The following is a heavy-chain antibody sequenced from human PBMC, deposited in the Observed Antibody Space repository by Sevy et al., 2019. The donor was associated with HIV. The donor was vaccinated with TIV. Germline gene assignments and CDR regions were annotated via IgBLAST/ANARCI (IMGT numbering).Heavy chain of an antibody. CDR3: ARVGGYSSSWGAFDI. CDR2: ISSSSSYI. J-gene: IGHJ3*02. Sequence: GSLRLSCAASGFTFSSYSMNWVRQAPGKGLEWVSSISSSSSYIYYADSVKGRFTISRDNAKNSLYLQMNSLRAEDTAVYYCARVGGYSSSWGAFDIWGQGTMVTVSS. D-gene: IGHD6-13*01. V-gene: IGHV3-21*01. CDR1: GFTFSSYS.